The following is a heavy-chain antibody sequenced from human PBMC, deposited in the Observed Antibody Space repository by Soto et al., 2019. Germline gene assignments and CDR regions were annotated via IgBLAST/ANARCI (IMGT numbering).Heavy chain of an antibody. CDR1: GYTFTSYA. D-gene: IGHD3-3*01. Sequence: QVQLVQSGAEVKKPGASVEVSCKTSGYTFTSYAMHWVRQAPGQRLEWMGWINAGNGNTKYSQKFQGRVTITRDTSASTAYMELSSLRSEDTAVYYCARTSGYYFYDYWGQGTLVTVSS. CDR2: INAGNGNT. V-gene: IGHV1-3*01. CDR3: ARTSGYYFYDY. J-gene: IGHJ4*02.